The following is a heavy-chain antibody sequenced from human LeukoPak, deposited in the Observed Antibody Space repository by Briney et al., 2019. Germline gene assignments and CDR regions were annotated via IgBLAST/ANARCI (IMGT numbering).Heavy chain of an antibody. Sequence: SETLSLTCTVSGGSINNYYWNWIRQPPGKGLGWIGYMSYSGNTYYNPSLKSRVTISVDMSKNQFYLQMSSVTAADTAVYYCARDEYGGPFDYWGQGALVTVSS. D-gene: IGHD4/OR15-4a*01. CDR1: GGSINNYY. CDR2: MSYSGNT. CDR3: ARDEYGGPFDY. J-gene: IGHJ4*02. V-gene: IGHV4-59*01.